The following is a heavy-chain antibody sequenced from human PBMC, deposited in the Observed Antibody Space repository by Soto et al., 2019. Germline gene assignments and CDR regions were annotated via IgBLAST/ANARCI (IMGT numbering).Heavy chain of an antibody. CDR3: AKDQAAAGTISRYFQH. CDR1: GFSFSTYA. CDR2: ISGSGGTT. J-gene: IGHJ1*01. V-gene: IGHV3-23*01. Sequence: EVQLLESGGGLVQPEGSLRLSCAASGFSFSTYAMRWVRQAPGKGLEWVSGISGSGGTTYYADSVKGRFTISRDNSKNTLYLQVNSLRVEDTAVYYCAKDQAAAGTISRYFQHWGQGTLVTVSS. D-gene: IGHD6-13*01.